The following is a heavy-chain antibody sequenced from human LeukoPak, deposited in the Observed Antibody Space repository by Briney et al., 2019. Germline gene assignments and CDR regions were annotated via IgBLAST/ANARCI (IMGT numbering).Heavy chain of an antibody. D-gene: IGHD3-3*01. Sequence: SETLSLTCTVSGGSISDYYWSWIRQSPGKGLEWIGYIFYSGSTNDNPSLKSRVTMSVDTSKNQVSLKLSSVTAADTAVYYCATAPQSNGYYSYWGQGTLVTVSS. J-gene: IGHJ4*02. V-gene: IGHV4-59*08. CDR3: ATAPQSNGYYSY. CDR1: GGSISDYY. CDR2: IFYSGST.